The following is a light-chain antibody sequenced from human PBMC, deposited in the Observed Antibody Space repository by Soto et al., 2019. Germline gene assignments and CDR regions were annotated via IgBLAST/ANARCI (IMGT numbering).Light chain of an antibody. CDR2: DAS. V-gene: IGKV1-33*01. CDR3: QQFDDLPLT. J-gene: IGKJ4*01. CDR1: HDIKKY. Sequence: DIQMTQSPSSLSASVGDRVTITCQASHDIKKYLNWYQQKAHKVPKLLIHDASTLATGVPSRFTGSGSGTDFTLTIHSLQPEDVATYYCQQFDDLPLTFGGGTKGDI.